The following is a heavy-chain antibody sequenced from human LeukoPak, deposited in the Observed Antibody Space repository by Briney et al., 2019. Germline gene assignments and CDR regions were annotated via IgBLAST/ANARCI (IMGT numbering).Heavy chain of an antibody. J-gene: IGHJ4*02. CDR3: ARLGGYSYGHLDY. CDR1: GYTFTSYG. D-gene: IGHD5-18*01. V-gene: IGHV1-18*01. Sequence: ASVKVSCKASGYTFTSYGISWVRQAPGQGVERMGWISAYKGKTNYAQKPKGRVTMTTETTTSTAYIELRSLRSDDTAVYFCARLGGYSYGHLDYWGQGTLVTVSS. CDR2: ISAYKGKT.